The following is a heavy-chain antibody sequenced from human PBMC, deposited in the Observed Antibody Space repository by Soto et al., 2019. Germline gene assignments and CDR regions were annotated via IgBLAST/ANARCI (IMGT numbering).Heavy chain of an antibody. CDR1: GGSISSSSYY. D-gene: IGHD3-10*01. J-gene: IGHJ5*02. CDR3: ARHESYYGSGSPLGWFDP. V-gene: IGHV4-39*01. Sequence: SETLSLTCTVSGGSISSSSYYWGWIRQPPGKGLEWIGSIYYSGSTYYNPSLKSRVTISVDTSKNQFPLKLSSVTAADTAVYYCARHESYYGSGSPLGWFDPWGQGTLVTVSS. CDR2: IYYSGST.